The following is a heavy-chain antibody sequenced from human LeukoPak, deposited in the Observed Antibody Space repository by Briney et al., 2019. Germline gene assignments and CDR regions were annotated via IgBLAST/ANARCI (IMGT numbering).Heavy chain of an antibody. CDR2: IKSKTDGGTT. Sequence: PGGSLRLSCAASGFTFSNAWMSWVRQAPGKGLEWVGRIKSKTDGGTTDYAAPMKGRFTISRDDSKNTLYLQMNSLKTEDTAVYYCTTDRFLYSSGFRDWFDPWGQGTLVTVSS. V-gene: IGHV3-15*01. J-gene: IGHJ5*02. CDR1: GFTFSNAW. CDR3: TTDRFLYSSGFRDWFDP. D-gene: IGHD6-19*01.